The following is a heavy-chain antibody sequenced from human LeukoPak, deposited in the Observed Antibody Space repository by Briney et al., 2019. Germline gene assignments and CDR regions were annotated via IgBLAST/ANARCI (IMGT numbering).Heavy chain of an antibody. J-gene: IGHJ3*02. CDR2: ISSSGST. CDR3: ARGPYSYDSSGAFDI. Sequence: SETLSLTRTVSGDSISSGDYYWSWIRQPAGKGLEWIGRISSSGSTNYNPSLKSRVTISVDTSKNQFSLKLSSVTAADTAVYFCARGPYSYDSSGAFDIWGQGTMVTVSS. V-gene: IGHV4-61*02. CDR1: GDSISSGDYY. D-gene: IGHD3-22*01.